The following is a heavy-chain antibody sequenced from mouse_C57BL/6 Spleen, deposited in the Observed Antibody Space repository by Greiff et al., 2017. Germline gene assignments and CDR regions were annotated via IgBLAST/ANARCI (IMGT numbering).Heavy chain of an antibody. Sequence: EVKLQQSGPELVKPGASVKISCKASGYSFTGYYMNWVKQSPEKSLEWIGEINPSTGGTTYNQKFKAKATLTVDKSSSTAYMQLKSLTSEDSAVYYCASSLYYYGSSLFAYWGKGTLVTVSA. CDR3: ASSLYYYGSSLFAY. V-gene: IGHV1-42*01. J-gene: IGHJ3*01. CDR2: INPSTGGT. D-gene: IGHD1-1*01. CDR1: GYSFTGYY.